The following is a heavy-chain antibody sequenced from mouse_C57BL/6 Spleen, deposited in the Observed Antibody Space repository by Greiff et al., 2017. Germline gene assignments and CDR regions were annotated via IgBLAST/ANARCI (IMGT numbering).Heavy chain of an antibody. CDR2: IHPNSGST. Sequence: QVQLQQPGAELVKPGASVKLSCKASGYTFTSYWMHWVKQRPGQGLEWIGMIHPNSGSTNYNEKFKSKATLTVDKSSSTAYMQLSSLTSEDSAVYYCARGYSNFLYYAMDYWGQGTSVTVSS. CDR3: ARGYSNFLYYAMDY. CDR1: GYTFTSYW. V-gene: IGHV1-64*01. J-gene: IGHJ4*01. D-gene: IGHD2-5*01.